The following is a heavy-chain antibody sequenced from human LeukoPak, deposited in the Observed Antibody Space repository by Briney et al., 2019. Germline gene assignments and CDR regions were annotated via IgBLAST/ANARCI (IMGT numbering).Heavy chain of an antibody. V-gene: IGHV1-69*13. Sequence: ASVKVSCKASGGTFSSYAISWVRQAPGQGLEWMGGIIPIFGTANYAQKFQGRVTITADESTSTAYMELSSLRSDDTAVYYCARVRKYDFWSGYPPNYYMDVWGKGTTVTVSS. J-gene: IGHJ6*03. CDR2: IIPIFGTA. CDR3: ARVRKYDFWSGYPPNYYMDV. CDR1: GGTFSSYA. D-gene: IGHD3-3*01.